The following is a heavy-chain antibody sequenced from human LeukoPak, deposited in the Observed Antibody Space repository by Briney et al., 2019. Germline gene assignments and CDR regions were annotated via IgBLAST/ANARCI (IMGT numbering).Heavy chain of an antibody. J-gene: IGHJ4*02. CDR1: GFTLSRST. Sequence: GGSLRLSCAASGFTLSRSTMGWPRQAPGKGLEWVSALNAGGGTTSAESVKGRFSISRDDSKNTLYLQMNSLRAEDTAVYYCARGTDGEGYYRPFDYWGQGTLVTVSS. V-gene: IGHV3-23*01. CDR3: ARGTDGEGYYRPFDY. D-gene: IGHD3-10*01. CDR2: LNAGGGTT.